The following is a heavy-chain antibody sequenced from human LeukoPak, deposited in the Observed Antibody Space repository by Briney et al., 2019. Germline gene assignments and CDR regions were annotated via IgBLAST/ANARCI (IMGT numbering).Heavy chain of an antibody. Sequence: PGRSLRLSCAASGFTFDDYAMHWVRQAPGKGLEWVSGISWNSGSIGYADSVKGRFTISRDNAKNSLYLQMNSLRAEDTALYYCAKAAGSYYSSDAFDIWGQGTMVTVSS. CDR3: AKAAGSYYSSDAFDI. V-gene: IGHV3-9*01. CDR1: GFTFDDYA. CDR2: ISWNSGSI. J-gene: IGHJ3*02. D-gene: IGHD1-26*01.